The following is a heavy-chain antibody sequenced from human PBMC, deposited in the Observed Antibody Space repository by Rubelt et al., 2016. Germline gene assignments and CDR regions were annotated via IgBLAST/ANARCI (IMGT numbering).Heavy chain of an antibody. CDR2: INPNSGGT. CDR3: ARGEVAVPAATRQNWGFDP. V-gene: IGHV1-2*06. Sequence: APGQGLEWMGRINPNSGGTNYAQKFQGRVTMTRDTSISTAHMELSRLRSDDTAVYYCARGEVAVPAATRQNWGFDPWGQGTLVTVSS. J-gene: IGHJ5*02. D-gene: IGHD2-2*01.